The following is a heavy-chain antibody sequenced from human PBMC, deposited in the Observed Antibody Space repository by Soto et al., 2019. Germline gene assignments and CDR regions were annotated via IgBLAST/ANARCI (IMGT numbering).Heavy chain of an antibody. V-gene: IGHV2-5*02. CDR1: GFSLSTRDVG. CDR2: IYWDDSK. Sequence: QITLKESGPTLVKPTQTLTLTCTFSGFSLSTRDVGVGWIRQPPGKALEWLAVIYWDDSKHYSPSLKTRATITKDTSKNPVVLTVTNMDPVYTATYFCAQKGPHYFDYWGQGTMVTVSS. J-gene: IGHJ4*02. CDR3: AQKGPHYFDY.